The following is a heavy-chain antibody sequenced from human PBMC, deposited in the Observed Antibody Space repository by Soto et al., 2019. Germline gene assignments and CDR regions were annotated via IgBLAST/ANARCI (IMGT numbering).Heavy chain of an antibody. V-gene: IGHV4-39*01. Sequence: SETLSLTCTVSGGSIRHSSFYWGWLRQPPGKGLDWIGTIYYSGTTYYNPSLKSRVTISVDTSKNQFSLKLSSVTAADTAVYYCARLWSGYLEWFDPWGQGTLITVSS. CDR2: IYYSGTT. CDR1: GGSIRHSSFY. D-gene: IGHD3-3*01. J-gene: IGHJ5*02. CDR3: ARLWSGYLEWFDP.